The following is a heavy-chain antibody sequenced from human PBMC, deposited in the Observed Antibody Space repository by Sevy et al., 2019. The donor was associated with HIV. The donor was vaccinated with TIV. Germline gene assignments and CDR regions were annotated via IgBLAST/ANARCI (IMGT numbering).Heavy chain of an antibody. V-gene: IGHV1-69*06. CDR2: IIPICGTA. CDR1: GGTFSSYA. Sequence: ASVKVSCKASGGTFSSYAISWVRQAPGQGLEWMGGIIPICGTANYAQKFQGRVTITADKSTSTAYMELSSLRSDDTAVYYCARSVGRAYYYDSSCYFSFDYWGQGTLVTVSS. D-gene: IGHD3-22*01. J-gene: IGHJ4*02. CDR3: ARSVGRAYYYDSSCYFSFDY.